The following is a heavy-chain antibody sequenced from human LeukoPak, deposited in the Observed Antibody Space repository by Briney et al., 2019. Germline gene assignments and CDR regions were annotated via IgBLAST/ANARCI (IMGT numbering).Heavy chain of an antibody. V-gene: IGHV5-51*01. D-gene: IGHD2-2*01. CDR3: ARHRPAAAGYYYYYMDV. J-gene: IGHJ6*03. Sequence: GESLKISCKGSGYSFTSYWIGWVRQMPGKGLEWMGTIYPGDSDTRYSPSFQGQVTISADKSISTAYLQWSSLKASDTAMYYCARHRPAAAGYYYYYMDVWGKGTTVTVSS. CDR1: GYSFTSYW. CDR2: IYPGDSDT.